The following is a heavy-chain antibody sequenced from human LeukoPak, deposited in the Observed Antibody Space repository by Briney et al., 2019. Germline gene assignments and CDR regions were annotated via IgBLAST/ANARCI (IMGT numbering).Heavy chain of an antibody. D-gene: IGHD3-22*01. V-gene: IGHV4-59*01. CDR2: IYYSGTT. CDR1: GGSISGYY. CDR3: ARDFDYYDSSGYRLYYFDY. J-gene: IGHJ4*02. Sequence: WETLSLTCAVSGGSISGYYWSWIRQPPGKGLEWIGYIYYSGTTKYNPSLKSRVTISVDTSKNQFSLKLSSVTAADTAVYYCARDFDYYDSSGYRLYYFDYWGQGTLVTVSS.